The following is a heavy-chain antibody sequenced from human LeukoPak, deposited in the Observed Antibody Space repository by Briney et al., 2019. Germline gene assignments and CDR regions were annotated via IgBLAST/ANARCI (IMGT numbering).Heavy chain of an antibody. J-gene: IGHJ4*02. CDR3: ATVCMTTGFDY. CDR1: GYTFTGYF. Sequence: ASVKVSCKASGYTFTGYFMHWVRQAPGQGLEWMGWINPNSGDTNYAQKFQGRVTMTEDTSTDTAYMELSSLRSEDTAVYYCATVCMTTGFDYWGQGTLVTVSS. CDR2: INPNSGDT. V-gene: IGHV1-2*02. D-gene: IGHD4-11*01.